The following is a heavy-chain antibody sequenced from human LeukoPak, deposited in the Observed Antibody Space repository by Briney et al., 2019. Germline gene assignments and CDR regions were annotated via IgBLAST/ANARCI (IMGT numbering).Heavy chain of an antibody. CDR3: ARLFPPPEAITYPHYYDSSGYYGFDY. Sequence: PGGSLRLSCGASGITFSSYSMNWVRQAPGKGLEWVSYISSSGSTKYYADSVKGRFTISRDNAKNSLYLQMNSLRAEDTAVYYCARLFPPPEAITYPHYYDSSGYYGFDYWGQGTLVTVSS. D-gene: IGHD3-22*01. CDR1: GITFSSYS. CDR2: ISSSGSTK. V-gene: IGHV3-48*01. J-gene: IGHJ4*02.